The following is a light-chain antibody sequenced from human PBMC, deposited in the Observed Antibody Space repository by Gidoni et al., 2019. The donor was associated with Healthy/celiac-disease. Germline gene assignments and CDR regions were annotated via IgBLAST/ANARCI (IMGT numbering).Light chain of an antibody. CDR3: QQSYSTPLT. Sequence: LQTTQSPSSLSASVGDRVTITCRASQSISSYLNWYQQKPGKAPKLLIYAASSLQSGVPSRFSGSGSGTDFTLTISSLQPEDFATYYCQQSYSTPLTFGGGTKVEIK. CDR1: QSISSY. J-gene: IGKJ4*01. V-gene: IGKV1-39*01. CDR2: AAS.